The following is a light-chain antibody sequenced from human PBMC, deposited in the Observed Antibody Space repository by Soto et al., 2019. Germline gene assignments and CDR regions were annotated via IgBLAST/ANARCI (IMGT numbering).Light chain of an antibody. CDR3: QQYETFSGT. J-gene: IGKJ1*01. CDR2: DAS. CDR1: QSVSGW. Sequence: DIQMTQSPSTLSASVVDTVTVSFRSSQSVSGWLAWYQQTPGEAPKLLIYDASALPRGVPSRFSGSGSGTKFTLTIASLQPDDFATYYCQQYETFSGTCGPGTKGDIK. V-gene: IGKV1-5*01.